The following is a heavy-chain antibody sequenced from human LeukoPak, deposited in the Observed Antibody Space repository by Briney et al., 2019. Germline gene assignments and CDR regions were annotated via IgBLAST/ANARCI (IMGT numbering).Heavy chain of an antibody. V-gene: IGHV3-30-3*01. CDR2: ISYDGSNK. J-gene: IGHJ5*02. CDR3: ARDKLWFGELFKGDWFDP. D-gene: IGHD3-10*01. Sequence: GGSLRLSCAASGFTFSSYAMHWVRQAPGKGLEWVAVISYDGSNKYYADSVKGRFTISRDNSKNTLYLQMNSLRAEDTAVYYCARDKLWFGELFKGDWFDPCGQGTLVTVSS. CDR1: GFTFSSYA.